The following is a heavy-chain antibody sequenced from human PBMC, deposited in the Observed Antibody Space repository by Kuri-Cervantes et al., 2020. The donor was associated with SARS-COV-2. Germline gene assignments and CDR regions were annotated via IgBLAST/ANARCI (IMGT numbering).Heavy chain of an antibody. CDR2: IYPGDSDT. CDR3: ATGGDFGDYRWFDP. J-gene: IGHJ5*02. D-gene: IGHD4-17*01. Sequence: KVSCKGSGYSFNRQWIGWVRQRTGKGLEWMGIIYPGDSDTRYSPSFQGQVTISADKSISTAYLQGSSLKASDTAMYYCATGGDFGDYRWFDPWGQGTLVTVSS. CDR1: GYSFNRQW. V-gene: IGHV5-51*01.